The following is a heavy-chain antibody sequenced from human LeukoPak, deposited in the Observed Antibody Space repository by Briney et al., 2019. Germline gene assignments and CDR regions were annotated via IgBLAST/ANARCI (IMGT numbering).Heavy chain of an antibody. J-gene: IGHJ4*02. CDR3: ARGKHYYGDYDPFDY. CDR1: GGSFSGYY. CDR2: INHSGST. D-gene: IGHD4-17*01. V-gene: IGHV4-34*01. Sequence: SETLSLTCAVYGGSFSGYYWSWIRQPPGKGLEWIGEINHSGSTNYNPSLKSRVTISVDTSKNQFSLKLSSVTAADTAVYYCARGKHYYGDYDPFDYWGQGTLVTVSS.